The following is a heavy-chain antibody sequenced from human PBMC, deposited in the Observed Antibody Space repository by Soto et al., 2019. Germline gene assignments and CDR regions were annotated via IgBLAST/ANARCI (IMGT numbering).Heavy chain of an antibody. V-gene: IGHV4-4*02. CDR3: ARDGIAATGT. Sequence: QVQLQESGPGLVKPSGTLALTCAVSGGSISSSNWWSWVRQPPGKGLEWIGEIHHSGSTNYNPSLKXPVXIXEDKSKNQFSLKMSSVTAADTAVYYCARDGIAATGTWGQGTLVTVSS. J-gene: IGHJ4*02. D-gene: IGHD6-13*01. CDR2: IHHSGST. CDR1: GGSISSSNW.